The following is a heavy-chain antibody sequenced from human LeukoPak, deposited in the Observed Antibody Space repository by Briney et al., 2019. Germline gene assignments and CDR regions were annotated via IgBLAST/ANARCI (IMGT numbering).Heavy chain of an antibody. D-gene: IGHD3-10*01. CDR1: GFTFSSYP. CDR3: AKYYSTSGSSGGRVFDY. V-gene: IGHV3-23*01. J-gene: IGHJ4*02. Sequence: GRSLRLSCAASGFTFSSYPMTWVRQAPGKGLEWVSTIGSSAGDTHYADSVKGRFTISRDNSKNSLYLQMNSLRAEDTAVYYCAKYYSTSGSSGGRVFDYWGQGSLVTVSS. CDR2: IGSSAGDT.